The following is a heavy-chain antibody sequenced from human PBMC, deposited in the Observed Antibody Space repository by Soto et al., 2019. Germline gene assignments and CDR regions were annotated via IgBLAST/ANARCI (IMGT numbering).Heavy chain of an antibody. CDR3: ARGRDQPPVGLYFDS. CDR1: GGAFNNYI. CDR2: IIPMFGTP. J-gene: IGHJ4*02. Sequence: QVQLVQSGAEVKKPGSSVKVSCKASGGAFNNYIFDWVRQAPGQGLEWMGGIIPMFGTPKYAQTFQDRITISADVSTGTAYMELTRLRFADTAIYYCARGRDQPPVGLYFDSWGEGTRVTVSS. D-gene: IGHD1-26*01. V-gene: IGHV1-69*01.